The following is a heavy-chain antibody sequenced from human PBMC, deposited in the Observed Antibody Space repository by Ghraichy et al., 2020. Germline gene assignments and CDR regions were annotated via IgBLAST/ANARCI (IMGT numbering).Heavy chain of an antibody. Sequence: GGSLRLSCVTSGFTFAERAMHWVRQTPGKGLEWVSAISGNSGVIDYADSVKGRFTISRDNAKNTLYLQMNSLRPEDTGLYYCAKDKESRYYYGTDVWGQGTTVTVSS. D-gene: IGHD3-10*01. V-gene: IGHV3-9*01. J-gene: IGHJ6*02. CDR3: AKDKESRYYYGTDV. CDR2: ISGNSGVI. CDR1: GFTFAERA.